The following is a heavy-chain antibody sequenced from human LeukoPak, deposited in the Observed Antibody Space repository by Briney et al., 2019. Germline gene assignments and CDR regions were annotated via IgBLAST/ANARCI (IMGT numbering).Heavy chain of an antibody. CDR1: GFTFSSYS. Sequence: GGSLRLSCAASGFTFSSYSMNWVRQAPGKGLEWVSYISSSSSTIYYADSVKGRFTISRDKSKNTLHVQMNSLRAEDTAVYYCARGGSYSHDGIDIWGQGTMVTVSS. CDR2: ISSSSSTI. J-gene: IGHJ3*02. CDR3: ARGGSYSHDGIDI. V-gene: IGHV3-48*01. D-gene: IGHD3-10*01.